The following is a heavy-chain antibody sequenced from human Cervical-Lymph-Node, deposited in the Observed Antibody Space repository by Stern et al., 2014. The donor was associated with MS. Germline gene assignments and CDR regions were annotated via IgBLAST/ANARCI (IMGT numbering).Heavy chain of an antibody. CDR2: ISYAGSRE. Sequence: VQLVESGGGVVQPGRSLRLSCAASGFTFDNYPMHWVRQPPGKGLEWVTFISYAGSREDYADSVQGRFTISRDNSKNTLYLQLNSLRAEDTAVYSCARGGRGSGLDYWGQGTLVTVSS. CDR3: ARGGRGSGLDY. CDR1: GFTFDNYP. D-gene: IGHD6-19*01. V-gene: IGHV3-30-3*01. J-gene: IGHJ4*02.